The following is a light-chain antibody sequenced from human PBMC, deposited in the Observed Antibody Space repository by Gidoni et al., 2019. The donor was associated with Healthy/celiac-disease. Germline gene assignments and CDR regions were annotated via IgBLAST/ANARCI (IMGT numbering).Light chain of an antibody. CDR1: QSISSD. Sequence: IQMTQYPSSLSASVGDRVTITCRASQSISSDLHWHQQKTGKASKRLIYAAASLQRGVASSFRGSGSGTDFTLTSSSLQHEDFATYDCQQSYSTPYTFGQGTKLENK. V-gene: IGKV1-39*01. J-gene: IGKJ2*01. CDR3: QQSYSTPYT. CDR2: AAA.